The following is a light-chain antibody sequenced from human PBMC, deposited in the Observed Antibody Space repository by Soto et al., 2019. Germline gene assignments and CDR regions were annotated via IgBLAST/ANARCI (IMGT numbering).Light chain of an antibody. J-gene: IGKJ2*01. CDR3: QQYNSYWT. CDR1: QSISSW. Sequence: DIQMTQSPSTLSASVGDRVTITCRASQSISSWLAWYQQKPGKAPKLLIYKASSLESGVPSRLSGSGSGTEFTLTISSLQADDFATYYCQQYNSYWTFGQGTKLEIK. V-gene: IGKV1-5*03. CDR2: KAS.